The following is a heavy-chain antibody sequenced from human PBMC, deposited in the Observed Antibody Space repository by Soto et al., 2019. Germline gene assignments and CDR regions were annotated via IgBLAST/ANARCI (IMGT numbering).Heavy chain of an antibody. Sequence: QVQLVQSGAEVKKPGASVKVSCKASGYTFTSFGVSWVRQAPGQGLEWLGWISAYNGNTNYAENLQGRVTMTTDTSTSTAYMELRSLRSDDTAVYYCARDHRGGTDAFDIWGQGTMVTVSS. CDR1: GYTFTSFG. J-gene: IGHJ3*02. CDR3: ARDHRGGTDAFDI. D-gene: IGHD2-15*01. V-gene: IGHV1-18*01. CDR2: ISAYNGNT.